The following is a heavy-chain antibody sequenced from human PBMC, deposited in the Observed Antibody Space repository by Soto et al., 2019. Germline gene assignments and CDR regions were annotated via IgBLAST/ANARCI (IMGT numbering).Heavy chain of an antibody. J-gene: IGHJ4*02. CDR1: GGSLSGYY. D-gene: IGHD5-12*01. V-gene: IGHV4-34*01. CDR2: VKDGGHT. Sequence: QVQLQQWGPGLLKPSETLSLNCAVTGGSLSGYYWSWIRQPPGKGLEWIGEVKDGGHTNYSPSLRGRVTISSDTSNNQFSLRLNSVTAADTGVYYCARGQEGVVATHWDQGSLVTVSS. CDR3: ARGQEGVVATH.